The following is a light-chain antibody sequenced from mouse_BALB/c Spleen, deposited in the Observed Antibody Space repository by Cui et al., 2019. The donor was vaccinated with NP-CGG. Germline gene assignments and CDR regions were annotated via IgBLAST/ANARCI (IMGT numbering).Light chain of an antibody. CDR3: ALWYSNHWV. V-gene: IGLV1*01. J-gene: IGLJ1*01. Sequence: AVVTQESALTTSPGETVTFTCRSSTGAVTTSNYANWVQEKPDHLFTGLIGGTNNRAPGVPARFSGSLIGDKAALTITGAQTEDDAIYFCALWYSNHWVFGGGTKLTVL. CDR1: TGAVTTSNY. CDR2: GTN.